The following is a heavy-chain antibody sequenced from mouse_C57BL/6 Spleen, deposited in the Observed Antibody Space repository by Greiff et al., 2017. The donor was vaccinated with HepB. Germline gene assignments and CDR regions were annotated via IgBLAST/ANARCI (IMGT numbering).Heavy chain of an antibody. CDR2: ISSGGSYT. V-gene: IGHV5-6*01. J-gene: IGHJ2*01. CDR1: GFTFSSYG. CDR3: ARQWDYDGYYFDY. Sequence: EVNVVESGGDLVKPGGSLKLSCAASGFTFSSYGMSWVRQTPDKRLEWVATISSGGSYTYYPDSVKGRFTISRDNAKNTLYLQMSSLKSEDTAMYYCARQWDYDGYYFDYWGQGTTLTVSS. D-gene: IGHD2-4*01.